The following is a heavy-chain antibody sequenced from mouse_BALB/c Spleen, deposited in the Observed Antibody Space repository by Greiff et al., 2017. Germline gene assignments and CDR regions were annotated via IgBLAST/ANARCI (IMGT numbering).Heavy chain of an antibody. CDR1: GFTFSSFG. CDR2: ISSGSSTI. J-gene: IGHJ2*01. Sequence: EVKVVESGGGLVQPGGSRKLSCAASGFTFSSFGMHWVRQAPEKGLEWVAYISSGSSTIYYADTVKGRFTISRDNPKNTLFLQMTSLRSEDTAMYYCARWFSYYFDYWGQGTTLTVSS. CDR3: ARWFSYYFDY. D-gene: IGHD2-2*01. V-gene: IGHV5-17*02.